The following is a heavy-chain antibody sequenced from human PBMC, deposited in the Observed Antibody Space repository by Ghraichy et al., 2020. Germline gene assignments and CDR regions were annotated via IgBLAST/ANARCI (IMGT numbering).Heavy chain of an antibody. D-gene: IGHD3-3*01. J-gene: IGHJ4*02. CDR1: NESFSGFY. V-gene: IGHV4-34*01. CDR3: AKSRAIFGVVHAFDS. Sequence: SETLSLTCAVYNESFSGFYWSWIRQPPGKGLEWIGEINHTGSTKYSPSLKSQVTISVDTSKNQFSLRLRSVTAADTAVYYCAKSRAIFGVVHAFDSWGQGTVVTVSS. CDR2: INHTGST.